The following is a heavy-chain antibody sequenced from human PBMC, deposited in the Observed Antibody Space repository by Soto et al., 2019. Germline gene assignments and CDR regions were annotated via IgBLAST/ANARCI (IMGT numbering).Heavy chain of an antibody. CDR3: VRRATVKGGYGMDV. D-gene: IGHD4-17*01. J-gene: IGHJ6*02. Sequence: PSETLSLTCTVSGGSISIYYWSWIRQPPGKGLEWIGYIYYSGSTNYNPSLKSRVTISVDTSKNQFSLKLSSVTAADTAVYYCVRRATVKGGYGMDVWGQGTTVTVSS. CDR1: GGSISIYY. V-gene: IGHV4-59*01. CDR2: IYYSGST.